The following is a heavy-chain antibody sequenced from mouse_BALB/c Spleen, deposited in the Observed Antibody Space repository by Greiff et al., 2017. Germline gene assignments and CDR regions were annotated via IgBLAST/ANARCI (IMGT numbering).Heavy chain of an antibody. Sequence: VQLQQSGAELVKPGASVKLSCTASGFNINDTYMHWVKQRPEQGLEWIGRIDPANGNTKYDPKFQGKATITADTSSNTAYLQLSSLTSEDTAVYYGARDGNYGYWGQGTTLTVSS. V-gene: IGHV14-3*02. CDR2: IDPANGNT. CDR1: GFNINDTY. D-gene: IGHD2-1*01. CDR3: ARDGNYGY. J-gene: IGHJ2*01.